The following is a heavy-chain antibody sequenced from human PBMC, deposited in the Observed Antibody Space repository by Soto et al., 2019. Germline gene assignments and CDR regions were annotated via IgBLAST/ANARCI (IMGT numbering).Heavy chain of an antibody. CDR1: GYPVTAYY. CDR3: ARGGGVGVAGSAAFDM. D-gene: IGHD3-3*01. Sequence: QLHLVQSGAVVKKPGASVTVSCSASGYPVTAYYMHWVRQAPGRGLEWMGGINPATGAAKYTQTFQGRVPMTRGTSTGIVFMELSGLTSEDTAVFYCARGGGVGVAGSAAFDMWGQGTLVTVSS. V-gene: IGHV1-2*02. J-gene: IGHJ3*02. CDR2: INPATGAA.